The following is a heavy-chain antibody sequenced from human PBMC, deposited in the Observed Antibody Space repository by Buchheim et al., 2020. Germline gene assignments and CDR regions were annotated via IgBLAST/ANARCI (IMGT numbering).Heavy chain of an antibody. V-gene: IGHV1-46*03. CDR2: INPSGGST. CDR3: ARCNKFLEAFSITSYYYDMDV. D-gene: IGHD3-10*01. CDR1: GYTFTSYY. Sequence: QVQLVQSGAEVKKPGASVKVSCKASGYTFTSYYMHWVRQAPGQGLEWMGIINPSGGSTSYAQKFQGRVTMTRDPSTSTVYMELSSLRSEDTAVYYCARCNKFLEAFSITSYYYDMDVWGQGTT. J-gene: IGHJ6*02.